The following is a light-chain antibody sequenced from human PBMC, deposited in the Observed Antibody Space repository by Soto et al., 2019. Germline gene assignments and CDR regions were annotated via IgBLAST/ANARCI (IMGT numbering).Light chain of an antibody. CDR2: AAS. V-gene: IGKV1-5*01. CDR3: QQYHTDWT. J-gene: IGKJ1*01. Sequence: DIQMTQSPSTLSASVGDTVTITCRASESIDNWLAWYQQKPGKAPKLLIFAASTLIRGVPSRFSGRGSGTEFTLTISSLQVDDYATFYCQQYHTDWTFGQETKVEIK. CDR1: ESIDNW.